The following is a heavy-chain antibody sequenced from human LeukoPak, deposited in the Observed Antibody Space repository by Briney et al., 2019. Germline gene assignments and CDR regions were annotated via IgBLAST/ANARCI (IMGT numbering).Heavy chain of an antibody. J-gene: IGHJ4*02. V-gene: IGHV4-34*01. CDR2: INHSGST. CDR3: ARGKRGYGYGLDY. CDR1: GGSFSGYY. Sequence: SETLSLTCAVYGGSFSGYYWSWIRQPPGKGLEWIGEINHSGSTNYNPSLKSRVTISVDTSKNQFSLKLSSVTAADTAVYYCARGKRGYGYGLDYWGQGTLVTVSS. D-gene: IGHD5-18*01.